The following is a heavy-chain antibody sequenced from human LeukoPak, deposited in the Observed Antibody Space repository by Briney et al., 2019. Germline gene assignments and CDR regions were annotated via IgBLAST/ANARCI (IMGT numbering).Heavy chain of an antibody. D-gene: IGHD3-22*01. CDR1: GDSISSGGHY. J-gene: IGHJ3*02. CDR2: ISYSGST. V-gene: IGHV4-31*03. Sequence: TSETLSLTCPVSGDSISSGGHYWSWIRQHPGKGVEWIAYISYSGSTYYNPSLKSRIIISVDTSKNRFSLKLSSVTAADTAVYFCARGAFNFYDTIGYSNDAFEILGRGTMVTVSS. CDR3: ARGAFNFYDTIGYSNDAFEI.